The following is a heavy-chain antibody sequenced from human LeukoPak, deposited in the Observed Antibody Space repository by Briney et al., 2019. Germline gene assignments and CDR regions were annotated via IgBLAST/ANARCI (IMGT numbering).Heavy chain of an antibody. J-gene: IGHJ6*03. D-gene: IGHD2-15*01. V-gene: IGHV4-39*01. CDR2: IYYSGST. CDR1: GGSICSSSYY. CDR3: ARVALGECSGGSCYSGYYYMDV. Sequence: PSETLSLTCSVSGGSICSSSYYWGWIRQPPGKGLEWIGSIYYSGSTYYNSSLKSRVTISVDTSKNQFSLKLSSATAADTAVYYCARVALGECSGGSCYSGYYYMDVWGKGTTVTVSS.